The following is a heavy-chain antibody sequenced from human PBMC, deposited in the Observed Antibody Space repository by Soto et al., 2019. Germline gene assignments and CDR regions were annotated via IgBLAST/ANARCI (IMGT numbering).Heavy chain of an antibody. CDR3: AREGPYSGSYYGIDY. Sequence: ASVKVSCKASGYTFTMYAMHGVRQSALQRLEWMGWINAGNGNTKYSQKFQGRVTITRDTSASTAYMELSSLRSEDTAVYYCAREGPYSGSYYGIDYWGQGTLVTVSS. J-gene: IGHJ4*02. CDR1: GYTFTMYA. D-gene: IGHD1-26*01. V-gene: IGHV1-3*01. CDR2: INAGNGNT.